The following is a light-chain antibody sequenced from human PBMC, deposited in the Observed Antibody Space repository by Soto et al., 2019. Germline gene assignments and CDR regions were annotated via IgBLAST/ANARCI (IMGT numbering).Light chain of an antibody. Sequence: QSVLTQPPSVSGAPGQRVTISCTGSSSNIGAGYDVHWYQHLPGTAPKLLIYGDSNRPSGVPDRFSGSKSGTSASLAITGLQAEDEADYYCQSYDSSLSAHYVFGTGTKVTVL. V-gene: IGLV1-40*01. CDR2: GDS. CDR3: QSYDSSLSAHYV. CDR1: SSNIGAGYD. J-gene: IGLJ1*01.